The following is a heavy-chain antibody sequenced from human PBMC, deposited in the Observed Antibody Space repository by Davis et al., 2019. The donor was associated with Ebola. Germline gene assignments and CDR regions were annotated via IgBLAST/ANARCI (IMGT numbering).Heavy chain of an antibody. D-gene: IGHD2-15*01. CDR1: GGSFSGYY. Sequence: PSETLSLTCAVYGGSFSGYYWSWIRQPPGKGLEWIGEINHSGSTNYNPSLKSRVTISVDTSKNQFSLKLSSVTAADTAVYYCVLGSSHPFDYWGQGTLVTVSS. V-gene: IGHV4-34*01. CDR2: INHSGST. CDR3: VLGSSHPFDY. J-gene: IGHJ4*02.